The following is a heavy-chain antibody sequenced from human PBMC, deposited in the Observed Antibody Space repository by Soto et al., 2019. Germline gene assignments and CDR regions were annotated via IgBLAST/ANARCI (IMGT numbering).Heavy chain of an antibody. Sequence: SETLSLTCTFSVGSIIGYYWSWIRQPPGKGLEWIGYIYYSGSTNYNPSLKSRVTISVDTSKNQFSLKLSSVTAADTAVYYCARDQIVATMDDYYYYGMDVWGQGTTVTVSS. CDR3: ARDQIVATMDDYYYYGMDV. D-gene: IGHD5-12*01. V-gene: IGHV4-59*01. J-gene: IGHJ6*02. CDR2: IYYSGST. CDR1: VGSIIGYY.